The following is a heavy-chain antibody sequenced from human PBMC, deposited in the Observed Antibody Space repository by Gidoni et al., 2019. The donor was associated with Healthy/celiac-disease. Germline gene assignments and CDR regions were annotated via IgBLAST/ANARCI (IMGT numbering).Heavy chain of an antibody. CDR2: IYYSGST. CDR3: ASRVSTLSDY. Sequence: QLQLQESGPGLVKPSETLSLTCTVSGCSISSSSYYWGWIRHPPGKGLEWIGSIYYSGSTYYNPSLKSRVTISVDTSKNQFSLKLSSVTAADTAVYYCASRVSTLSDYWGQGTLVTVSS. J-gene: IGHJ4*02. D-gene: IGHD2-8*01. CDR1: GCSISSSSYY. V-gene: IGHV4-39*01.